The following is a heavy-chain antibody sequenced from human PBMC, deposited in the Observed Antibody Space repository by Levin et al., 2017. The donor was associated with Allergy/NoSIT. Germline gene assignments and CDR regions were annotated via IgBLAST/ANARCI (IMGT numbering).Heavy chain of an antibody. CDR1: FFSLINYC. CDR3: AKDLVGITMIVAPITAFDV. V-gene: IGHV3-23*01. D-gene: IGHD3-22*01. CDR2: LLFSFGRV. Sequence: LPFSSSFFSLINYCFYFVLHSPGTFLSFFSSLLFSFGRVYYTDSVKGRFTISRDNSKNTLYLQMNSLRVEDTGVYYCAKDLVGITMIVAPITAFDVWGQGTMVTVSS. J-gene: IGHJ3*01.